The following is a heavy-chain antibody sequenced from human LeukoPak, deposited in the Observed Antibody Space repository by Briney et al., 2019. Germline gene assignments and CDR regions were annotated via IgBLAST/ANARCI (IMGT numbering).Heavy chain of an antibody. CDR3: AREDYDFWSGYGDYYYYMDV. J-gene: IGHJ6*03. Sequence: ASVKVPCKASGHTFTSYDINLLRQATAQGLEWMGWMNPNSGNTGYAQKFQGRVTMTRNTSISTAYMELSSLRSEDTAVYYCAREDYDFWSGYGDYYYYMDVWGKGTTVTVSS. CDR2: MNPNSGNT. CDR1: GHTFTSYD. D-gene: IGHD3-3*01. V-gene: IGHV1-8*01.